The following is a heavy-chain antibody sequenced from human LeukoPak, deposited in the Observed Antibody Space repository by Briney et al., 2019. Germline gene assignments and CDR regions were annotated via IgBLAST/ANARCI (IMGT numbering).Heavy chain of an antibody. CDR2: IYYSGST. Sequence: SPTLSLTCTVSGGSISSYYWGWIRQPPGKGLEWIGSIYYSGSTYYNPSLKSRVTISLDTSKNQFSLKLRSVTAADTAVYYCARGTYYYGSGSYYHGPYYYMDVWGKGTTVTVSS. CDR1: GGSISSYY. D-gene: IGHD3-10*01. V-gene: IGHV4-39*07. CDR3: ARGTYYYGSGSYYHGPYYYMDV. J-gene: IGHJ6*03.